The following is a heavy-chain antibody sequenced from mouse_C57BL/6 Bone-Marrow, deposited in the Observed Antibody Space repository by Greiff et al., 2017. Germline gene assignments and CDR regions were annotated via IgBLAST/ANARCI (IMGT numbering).Heavy chain of an antibody. V-gene: IGHV14-4*01. D-gene: IGHD1-1*01. CDR3: TNLLLEAY. J-gene: IGHJ3*01. Sequence: EVQLQQSGAELVRPGASVTLSCTASGFNIKDDYMHWVKQRPEQGLEWIGWIDTEDSDNEYASKFQGKATITADTASNTVYLQLSSLTSEDTAVYYCTNLLLEAYWGQGTLGTVSA. CDR2: IDTEDSDN. CDR1: GFNIKDDY.